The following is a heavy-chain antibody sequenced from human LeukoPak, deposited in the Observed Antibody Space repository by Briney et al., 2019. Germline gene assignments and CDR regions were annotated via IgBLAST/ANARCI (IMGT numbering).Heavy chain of an antibody. CDR1: GGSISTSSYY. Sequence: PSETLSLTCTVSGGSISTSSYYWGWVRQPPGKGLEWIGNIFYSGSTYYSPSLKSRVTISQDTSRNQFSLKLNSVTAADTAVYYCARCVILTGYGPWDYSYYMDVWGTGTTVTVS. CDR2: IFYSGST. J-gene: IGHJ6*03. V-gene: IGHV4-39*07. CDR3: ARCVILTGYGPWDYSYYMDV. D-gene: IGHD3-9*01.